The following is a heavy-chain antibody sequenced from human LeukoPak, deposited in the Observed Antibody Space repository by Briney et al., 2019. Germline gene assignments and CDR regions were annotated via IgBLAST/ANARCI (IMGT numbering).Heavy chain of an antibody. CDR1: GFTFSSYG. V-gene: IGHV3-30*02. Sequence: GGSLRLSCAASGFTFSSYGMHWVRQAPGKGLEWVAFIRYDGGNKYYADSVKGRFTISRDNSKNTLYLQMNSLRAEDTAVYYGAPGLLQIDYWGQGTLVTVSS. CDR2: IRYDGGNK. J-gene: IGHJ4*02. CDR3: APGLLQIDY. D-gene: IGHD2-15*01.